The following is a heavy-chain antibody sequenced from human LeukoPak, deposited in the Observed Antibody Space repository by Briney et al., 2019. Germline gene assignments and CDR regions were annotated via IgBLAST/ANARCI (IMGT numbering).Heavy chain of an antibody. V-gene: IGHV1-46*01. CDR3: ARHGIAVAGYGAHDAFDI. J-gene: IGHJ3*02. CDR2: INPSGGST. D-gene: IGHD6-19*01. Sequence: ASVKVSCKASGYTFTSYYMHWVRQAPGQGLGWMGIINPSGGSTSYAQKFQGRVTMTRDTSTSTVYMELSSLRSEDTAVYYCARHGIAVAGYGAHDAFDIWGQGTMVTVSS. CDR1: GYTFTSYY.